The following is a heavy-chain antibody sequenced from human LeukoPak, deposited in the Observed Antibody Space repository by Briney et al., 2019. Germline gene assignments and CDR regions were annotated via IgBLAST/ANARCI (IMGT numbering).Heavy chain of an antibody. D-gene: IGHD5-18*01. J-gene: IGHJ4*02. CDR1: GFTFSSYS. V-gene: IGHV3-21*01. CDR3: ARDPSYGTSLDY. Sequence: GGSLRLSCAASGFTFSSYSMNWVRQAPGKGLEWVSSISSSSSYMYYADSVKGRFTISRDNAKNSLYLQMNSLRAEDTAVYYCARDPSYGTSLDYWGQGTLVTVSS. CDR2: ISSSSSYM.